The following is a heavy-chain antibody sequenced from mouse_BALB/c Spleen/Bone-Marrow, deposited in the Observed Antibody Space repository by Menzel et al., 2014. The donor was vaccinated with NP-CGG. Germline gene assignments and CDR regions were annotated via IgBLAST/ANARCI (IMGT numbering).Heavy chain of an antibody. CDR2: IYPGNSDT. D-gene: IGHD1-1*01. Sequence: EVQLQQSGTVLARPGASVKMSCMASGYTFTSYWMHWVKQRPGQGLEWIGAIYPGNSDTSYNQKFKGKAKLTAVTSTSTAYMELSSLTNEDSAVYYCTRVYYYGSAWFAYWGQGTLVTVSA. J-gene: IGHJ3*01. CDR3: TRVYYYGSAWFAY. CDR1: GYTFTSYW. V-gene: IGHV1-5*01.